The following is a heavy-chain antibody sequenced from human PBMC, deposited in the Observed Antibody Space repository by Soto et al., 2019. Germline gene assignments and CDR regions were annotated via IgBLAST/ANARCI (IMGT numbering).Heavy chain of an antibody. D-gene: IGHD6-19*01. Sequence: SQTLSLTCAISGDSVSSNSAAWNWIRQSPSRGLEWLGRTYYRSKWYNDYAVSVKSRITINPDTSKNQVSLQLNSVTPEDTAVYYCARVYSSGWSFYYGTDVWGQGTTVTVSS. J-gene: IGHJ6*02. V-gene: IGHV6-1*01. CDR3: ARVYSSGWSFYYGTDV. CDR1: GDSVSSNSAA. CDR2: TYYRSKWYN.